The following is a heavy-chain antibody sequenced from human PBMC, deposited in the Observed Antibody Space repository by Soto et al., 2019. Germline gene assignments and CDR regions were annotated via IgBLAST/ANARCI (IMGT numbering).Heavy chain of an antibody. D-gene: IGHD4-17*01. CDR2: IYTTRSP. CDR1: GGSISCDYY. J-gene: IGHJ5*02. CDR3: ARSPAYGDYANLDT. Sequence: SETLSLTCTVSGGSISCDYYLNWVRQAPGKGLEWIGRIYTTRSPNYNPSLKSRVTMSVDTSKNQFSLKLNLSSVTAADTAVYYCARSPAYGDYANLDTWGQGTLVTVSS. V-gene: IGHV4-4*07.